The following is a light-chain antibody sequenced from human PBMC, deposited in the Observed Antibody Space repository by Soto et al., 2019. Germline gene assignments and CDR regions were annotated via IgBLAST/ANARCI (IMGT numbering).Light chain of an antibody. Sequence: QSVLTQPPSASGTPGQRVTISCSGSSSNIGSKTVNWYQQLPGTAPKLLIYSDNQRPSGVPDRFSGSKSGTSASLAISGLQSEDEADYYCHSYDRSLSGSVFGGGTKLTVL. V-gene: IGLV1-44*01. CDR1: SSNIGSKT. CDR3: HSYDRSLSGSV. CDR2: SDN. J-gene: IGLJ3*02.